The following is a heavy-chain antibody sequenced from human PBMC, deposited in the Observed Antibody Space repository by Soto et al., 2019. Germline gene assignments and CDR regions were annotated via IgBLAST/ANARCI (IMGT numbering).Heavy chain of an antibody. CDR3: ARHITMDPLLVY. J-gene: IGHJ4*02. V-gene: IGHV3-53*01. CDR2: IYSGGST. Sequence: EVQLVESGGGLIQPGGSLRLSCAASGFTVSSNYMSWVRQAPGKGLEWVSVIYSGGSTYYADSVKGRFTISRDNSKNTLYLHMNSLRAEDTAVYYCARHITMDPLLVYWGQGTLVTVSS. CDR1: GFTVSSNY. D-gene: IGHD3-10*01.